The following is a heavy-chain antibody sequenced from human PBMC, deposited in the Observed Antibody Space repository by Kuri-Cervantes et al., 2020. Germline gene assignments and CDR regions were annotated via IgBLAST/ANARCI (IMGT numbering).Heavy chain of an antibody. D-gene: IGHD5-12*01. V-gene: IGHV1-18*01. CDR3: ARDGSGYDYAGWFDP. J-gene: IGHJ5*02. CDR2: ISAYNGNT. CDR1: GYTFTSYG. Sequence: ASVKVSCKASGYTFTSYGISWVRQAPGQGLEWMGWISAYNGNTNYAQKLQGRVTMTTDTSTSTAYMELRSLRSDDTAVYYCARDGSGYDYAGWFDPWGQGTLVTVSS.